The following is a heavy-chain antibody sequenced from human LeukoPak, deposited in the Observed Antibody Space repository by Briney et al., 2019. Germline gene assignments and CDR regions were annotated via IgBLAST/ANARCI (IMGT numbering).Heavy chain of an antibody. J-gene: IGHJ4*02. Sequence: GGSLRLSCAASGFTVSSNYMSWVRQAPGKGLEWVSVIYSGGSTYYADSVKGRFTISRDNSKNTLYLQMNSLRAEDTAVYYCARGLAYYDILPGYYPYYFDYWGQGTLVTVSS. CDR1: GFTVSSNY. V-gene: IGHV3-53*01. D-gene: IGHD3-9*01. CDR2: IYSGGST. CDR3: ARGLAYYDILPGYYPYYFDY.